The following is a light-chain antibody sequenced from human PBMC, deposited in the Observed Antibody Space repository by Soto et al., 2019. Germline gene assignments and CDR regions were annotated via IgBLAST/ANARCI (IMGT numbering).Light chain of an antibody. Sequence: QSALTQPASVSGSPGQAITISCTGTSSDVGGYNYVSWYQQHPAKAPKLMIYDVSNRPSGVSNRFSGSKSGNTASLTISGLQAEDEADYYCSSYTSSGTLVFGGGTKLTV. CDR1: SSDVGGYNY. CDR2: DVS. J-gene: IGLJ3*02. V-gene: IGLV2-14*01. CDR3: SSYTSSGTLV.